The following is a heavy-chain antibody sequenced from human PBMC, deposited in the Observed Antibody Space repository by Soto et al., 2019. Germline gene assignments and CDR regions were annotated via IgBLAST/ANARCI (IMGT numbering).Heavy chain of an antibody. V-gene: IGHV1-3*01. CDR1: GHTFTSYA. CDR2: INAGNGNT. Sequence: ASVKVSCKASGHTFTSYAMHWVRQAPGQRLEWMGWINAGNGNTKYSQKFQGRVTITRDTSASTAYMELSSLRSEDTAVYYCARDLKYYDFWSGPGYFDLWGRGTLVTVSS. D-gene: IGHD3-3*01. CDR3: ARDLKYYDFWSGPGYFDL. J-gene: IGHJ2*01.